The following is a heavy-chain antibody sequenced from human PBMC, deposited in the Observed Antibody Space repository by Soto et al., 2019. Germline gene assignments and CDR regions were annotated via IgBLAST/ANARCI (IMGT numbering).Heavy chain of an antibody. J-gene: IGHJ4*02. Sequence: GGSLRLSCAASGLTFTSFGIHWVRQAPGKGLEWVAVVSYDGIDENYADSVKGRFSISRDNSKNTVYLQMNSLRVDDTAVYYCAKERDSSGSSFDYWGQGTLVTVSS. D-gene: IGHD3-22*01. CDR2: VSYDGIDE. CDR1: GLTFTSFG. V-gene: IGHV3-30*18. CDR3: AKERDSSGSSFDY.